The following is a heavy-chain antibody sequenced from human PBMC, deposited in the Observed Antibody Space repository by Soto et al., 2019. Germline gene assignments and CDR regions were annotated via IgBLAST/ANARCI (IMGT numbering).Heavy chain of an antibody. CDR3: AKAQKGYDPSGEYFFDY. CDR1: GFTFSSYA. CDR2: ISGSGSST. Sequence: GGSLRLSCEASGFTFSSYAMNWVRQAPGKGLEWVSGISGSGSSTFYAGSVKGRFIISRDNSLYLQMNSLRAEDTAVYYCAKAQKGYDPSGEYFFDYWGQGTLVTV. J-gene: IGHJ4*02. V-gene: IGHV3-23*01. D-gene: IGHD3-22*01.